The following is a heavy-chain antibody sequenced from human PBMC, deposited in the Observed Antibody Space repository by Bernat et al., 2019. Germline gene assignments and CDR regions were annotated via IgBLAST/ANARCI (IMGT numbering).Heavy chain of an antibody. J-gene: IGHJ4*02. CDR3: GGDRDSSGYYLPCY. Sequence: QVQLVESGGGVVQPGRSLRLSCAASGFTFSSYAMHWVRQAPGKGLEWVAVISYDGSNKYYADSVKGRFTISRDNSKNTLYLQMNSLRGEDTAVYYCGGDRDSSGYYLPCYWGQGTLVTVSS. D-gene: IGHD3-22*01. V-gene: IGHV3-30-3*01. CDR1: GFTFSSYA. CDR2: ISYDGSNK.